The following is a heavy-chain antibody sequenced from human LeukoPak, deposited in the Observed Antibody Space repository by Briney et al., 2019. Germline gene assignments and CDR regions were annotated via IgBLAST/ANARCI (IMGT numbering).Heavy chain of an antibody. CDR2: IIPILGIA. Sequence: SVKVSCKASGGTFSSYTISWVRQAPGEGLEWMGRIIPILGIANYAQKFQGRVTITADKSTSTAYMELSSLRSEDTAAYYCARDADGYNYVGNWFDPWGQGTLVTVSS. J-gene: IGHJ5*02. V-gene: IGHV1-69*04. CDR3: ARDADGYNYVGNWFDP. CDR1: GGTFSSYT. D-gene: IGHD5-24*01.